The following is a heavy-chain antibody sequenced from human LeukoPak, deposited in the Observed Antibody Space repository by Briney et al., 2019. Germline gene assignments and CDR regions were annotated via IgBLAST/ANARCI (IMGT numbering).Heavy chain of an antibody. CDR2: IYYSGST. Sequence: PSETLSLTCTVSGGSISSGNYYWSWIRQPPGKGLEWIAYIYYSGSTYYNPSLKSRVTISVDRSKNQFSLKLSSVTAADTAVYYCAREGLGWSGYSPPFDYWGQGTLVTVSS. D-gene: IGHD3-3*01. V-gene: IGHV4-30-4*01. J-gene: IGHJ4*02. CDR3: AREGLGWSGYSPPFDY. CDR1: GGSISSGNYY.